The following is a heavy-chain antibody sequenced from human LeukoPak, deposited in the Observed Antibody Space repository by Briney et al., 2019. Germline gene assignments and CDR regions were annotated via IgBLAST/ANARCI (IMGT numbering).Heavy chain of an antibody. J-gene: IGHJ6*03. D-gene: IGHD5-18*01. V-gene: IGHV4-59*01. CDR3: ARTTEGGYSYGYFYYYFMDV. CDR2: IYYSGST. Sequence: SETLSLTCTVSGGSISSYYWSWIQQPPGKGLEWIGYIYYSGSTNYKSSLKSRVTISVDTSKNQFSLKLSSVTAADTAVYYCARTTEGGYSYGYFYYYFMDVWGKGTTVTISS. CDR1: GGSISSYY.